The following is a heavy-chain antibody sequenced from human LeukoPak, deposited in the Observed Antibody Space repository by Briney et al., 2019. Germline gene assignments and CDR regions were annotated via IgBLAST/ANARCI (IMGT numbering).Heavy chain of an antibody. Sequence: GASVKVSCKASGYTLTSYAMHWVRQAPGQRLEWMGWINAGNGNTKYSQKFQGRVTITRDTSASTAYMELSSLRSEDTAVYYCARGVEVDIEPHVDYWGQGTLVTVSS. CDR1: GYTLTSYA. D-gene: IGHD5-12*01. CDR2: INAGNGNT. J-gene: IGHJ4*02. CDR3: ARGVEVDIEPHVDY. V-gene: IGHV1-3*01.